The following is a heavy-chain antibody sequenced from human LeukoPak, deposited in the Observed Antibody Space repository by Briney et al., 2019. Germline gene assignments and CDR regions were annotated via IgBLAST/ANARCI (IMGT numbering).Heavy chain of an antibody. CDR3: ARGGWIQLWFLTHPRYYFDY. CDR2: INHSGST. D-gene: IGHD5-18*01. CDR1: GGSFSGYY. Sequence: PSETLSLTCAVYGGSFSGYYWSRIRQPPGKGLEWIGEINHSGSTNYNPSLKSRVTISVDTSKNQFSLKLSSVTAADTAVYYCARGGWIQLWFLTHPRYYFDYWGQGTLVTVSS. V-gene: IGHV4-34*01. J-gene: IGHJ4*02.